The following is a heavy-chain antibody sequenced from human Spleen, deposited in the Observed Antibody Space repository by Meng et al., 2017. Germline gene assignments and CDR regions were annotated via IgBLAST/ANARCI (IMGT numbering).Heavy chain of an antibody. Sequence: QVQLVQSGAEMKKPGASVKVSCKASGYTFTDYYMDWVRQAPGQGLEWMGGRDPEDGETIYAQKFQGRVTMTEDTSTNTVYVELSSLRPEDTAVYYCATQRQPGWKMYDSYAYKGRDWFDPWGQGTLVTVSS. CDR3: ATQRQPGWKMYDSYAYKGRDWFDP. J-gene: IGHJ5*02. V-gene: IGHV1-24*01. CDR2: RDPEDGET. CDR1: GYTFTDYY. D-gene: IGHD3-16*01.